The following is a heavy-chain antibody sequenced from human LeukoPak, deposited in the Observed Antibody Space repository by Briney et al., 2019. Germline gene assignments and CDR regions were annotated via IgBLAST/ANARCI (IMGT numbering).Heavy chain of an antibody. D-gene: IGHD1-26*01. CDR2: INWNGGST. CDR3: ARAVTLGAGDAFDI. CDR1: GFTFDDYG. Sequence: PGGSLRLSCAASGFTFDDYGMSWVRQAPGKGLEWVYGINWNGGSTGYADSVKGRFTISRDNAKNSLYLQMNSLRAEDTALYYCARAVTLGAGDAFDIWGQGTMVTVSS. V-gene: IGHV3-20*04. J-gene: IGHJ3*02.